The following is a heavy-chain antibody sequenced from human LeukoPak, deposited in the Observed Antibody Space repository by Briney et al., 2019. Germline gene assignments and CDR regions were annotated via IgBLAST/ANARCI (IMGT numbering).Heavy chain of an antibody. CDR3: ASPSIAVAGAFDY. V-gene: IGHV4-4*02. CDR2: IYHSGST. J-gene: IGHJ4*02. Sequence: PSETLSLTCAVSGGSISSSNWWSWVRQPPGKGLEWIGEIYHSGSTNYSPSLKSRVTISVDKSKNQFSLKLSSVTAADTAVYYCASPSIAVAGAFDYWGQGTLVTVSS. D-gene: IGHD6-19*01. CDR1: GGSISSSNW.